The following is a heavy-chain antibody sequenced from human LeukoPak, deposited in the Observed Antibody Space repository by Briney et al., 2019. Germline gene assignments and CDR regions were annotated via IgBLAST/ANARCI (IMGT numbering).Heavy chain of an antibody. J-gene: IGHJ4*02. Sequence: PGGSLRLSCAASGFTFNNYAMNWVRQAPGQGPEWVSSISGGGETTYYADSAKGRFTISRDNSQNTLYLQMNSLRAEDTAVYYCARDYADYVGYFFFDYWGQGTLVTVSS. CDR1: GFTFNNYA. CDR2: ISGGGETT. CDR3: ARDYADYVGYFFFDY. D-gene: IGHD4-17*01. V-gene: IGHV3-23*01.